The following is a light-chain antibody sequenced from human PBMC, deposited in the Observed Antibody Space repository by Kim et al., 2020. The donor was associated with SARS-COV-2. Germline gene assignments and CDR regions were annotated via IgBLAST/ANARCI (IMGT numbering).Light chain of an antibody. J-gene: IGLJ2*01. CDR2: GNS. V-gene: IGLV1-40*01. CDR1: NSNIGSGYD. CDR3: QSYDSSLSASGV. Sequence: QSVLTQPPSVSGAPGQRVTISCTGSNSNIGSGYDVHWYQHLPGTAPKLLIYGNSNRPSGVPDRFSGSKSGTSASLAITGLQAEDEAHYYCQSYDSSLSASGVFGGGTQLTVL.